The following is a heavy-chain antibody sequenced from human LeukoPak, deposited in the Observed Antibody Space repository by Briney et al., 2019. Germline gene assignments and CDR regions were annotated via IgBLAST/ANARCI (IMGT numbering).Heavy chain of an antibody. CDR3: ARDGGIAALYYYYYMDV. D-gene: IGHD6-6*01. Sequence: SVNVSCKASGGTFSSYTISWVRQAPGQGPEWMGRIIPILGIANYAQKFQGRVTITADKSTSTAYMELSSLRSEDTAVYYCARDGGIAALYYYYYMDVWGKGTTVTVSS. J-gene: IGHJ6*03. CDR2: IIPILGIA. V-gene: IGHV1-69*04. CDR1: GGTFSSYT.